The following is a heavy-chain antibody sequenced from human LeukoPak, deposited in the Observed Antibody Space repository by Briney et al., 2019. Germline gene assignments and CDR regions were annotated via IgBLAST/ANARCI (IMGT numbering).Heavy chain of an antibody. J-gene: IGHJ4*02. CDR2: ISYDGSNK. V-gene: IGHV3-30-3*01. D-gene: IGHD6-13*01. CDR1: GFTFSSYA. CDR3: ARAEIAAAGTSDY. Sequence: GGSLRLSCAASGFTFSSYAMHWVRQAPGKGLEWVAVISYDGSNKYYADSVKGRFTISRDNSKNTLYLHMNSLRAEDTAVYYCARAEIAAAGTSDYWGQGTLVTVSS.